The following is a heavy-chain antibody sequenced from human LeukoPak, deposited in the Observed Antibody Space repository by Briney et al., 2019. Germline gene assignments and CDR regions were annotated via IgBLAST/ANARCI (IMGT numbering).Heavy chain of an antibody. CDR2: IYYSGST. CDR3: ARMVVAATQRYFQH. CDR1: GGSISRYY. Sequence: PETLSLTCTVSGGSISRYYWSWIRQPPGKGLEWIGYIYYSGSTNYNPSFKSRVTISVDTSKNQFSLNLSSVTAADTAVYYCARMVVAATQRYFQHWGQGTLVTVSS. D-gene: IGHD2-15*01. V-gene: IGHV4-59*01. J-gene: IGHJ1*01.